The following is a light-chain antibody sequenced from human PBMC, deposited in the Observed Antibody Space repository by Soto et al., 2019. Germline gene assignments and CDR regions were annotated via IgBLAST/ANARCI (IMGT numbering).Light chain of an antibody. CDR3: QHSHSIPWM. CDR2: WAS. Sequence: DIVMTQSPESLAVSLGERATINCKSSQSVLYRSNNKNCLAWYQQKSGQPPKLLIYWASARESVVPDRFSGSGSETDFNLTISSLEAEAVAEYCCQHSHSIPWMFGQGTRVEIK. J-gene: IGKJ1*01. CDR1: QSVLYRSNNKNC. V-gene: IGKV4-1*01.